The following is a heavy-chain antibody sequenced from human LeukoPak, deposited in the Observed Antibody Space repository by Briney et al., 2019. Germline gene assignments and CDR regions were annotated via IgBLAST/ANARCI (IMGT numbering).Heavy chain of an antibody. J-gene: IGHJ5*02. V-gene: IGHV1-46*01. Sequence: ASVKVSCKASGYTFTSYYMHWVRQAPGQGLEWMGIINPSGGSTSYAQKFQGRVTMTRDMSTSTVYMELSSLRSEDTAVYYCAREGQSSTRCSGGSCFGFDPWGQGTLVTVSS. CDR2: INPSGGST. CDR1: GYTFTSYY. CDR3: AREGQSSTRCSGGSCFGFDP. D-gene: IGHD2-15*01.